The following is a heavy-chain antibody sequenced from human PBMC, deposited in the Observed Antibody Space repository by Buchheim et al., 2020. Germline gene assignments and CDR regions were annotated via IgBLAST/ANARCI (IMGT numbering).Heavy chain of an antibody. D-gene: IGHD3-10*01. V-gene: IGHV3-23*01. CDR1: GFNFPSYG. Sequence: EVQLLQSGGGLVQPGGSLRLSCVASGFNFPSYGRNWVRQSSGKGLELVSAFSSGGEDTFYADSVSGRFAIPIDSYKKTLYLQLNSLRAEDTAVYYCAKFIWAVSDYFYYGMDVWGQGTT. J-gene: IGHJ6*02. CDR3: AKFIWAVSDYFYYGMDV. CDR2: FSSGGEDT.